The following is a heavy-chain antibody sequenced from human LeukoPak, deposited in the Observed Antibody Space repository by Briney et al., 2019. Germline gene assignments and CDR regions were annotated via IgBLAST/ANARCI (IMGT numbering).Heavy chain of an antibody. V-gene: IGHV4-34*01. CDR1: GGSFSGYY. D-gene: IGHD4-4*01. CDR2: INHSGST. J-gene: IGHJ3*02. CDR3: ARASNSYAFDI. Sequence: SETLSLTCAVYGGSFSGYYWSWIRQPPGKGLEWIGEINHSGSTNYNPSLKSRVTISVDTSKNQFSLKLSSVTAADTAVYYCARASNSYAFDIWGQGTMATVSS.